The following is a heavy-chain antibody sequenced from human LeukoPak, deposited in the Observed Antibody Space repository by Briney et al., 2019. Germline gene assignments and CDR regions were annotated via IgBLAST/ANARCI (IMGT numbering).Heavy chain of an antibody. J-gene: IGHJ4*02. CDR2: INPNSGGT. CDR3: AKIAAAGTGDFDY. V-gene: IGHV1-2*02. CDR1: GYTFTGYY. D-gene: IGHD6-13*01. Sequence: RASVKVSCKASGYTFTGYYMHWVRQAPGQGLEWMGWINPNSGGTNYAQKFQGRVTMTRDTSISTAYMELSRLRSDDTAVYYCAKIAAAGTGDFDYWGQGTLVTVSS.